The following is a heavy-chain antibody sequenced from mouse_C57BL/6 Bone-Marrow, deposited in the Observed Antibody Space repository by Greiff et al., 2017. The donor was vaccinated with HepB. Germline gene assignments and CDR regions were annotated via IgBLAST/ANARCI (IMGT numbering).Heavy chain of an antibody. CDR2: ISSGGDYI. J-gene: IGHJ3*01. CDR3: TRGGPWFAY. CDR1: GFTFSSYA. V-gene: IGHV5-9-1*02. Sequence: EVQLQESGEGLVKPGGSLKLSCAASGFTFSSYAMSWVRQTPEKRLEWVAYISSGGDYIYYADTVKGLFTIYRDNARNTLYLQMSSLKSEDTAMYYCTRGGPWFAYWGQGTLVTVSA.